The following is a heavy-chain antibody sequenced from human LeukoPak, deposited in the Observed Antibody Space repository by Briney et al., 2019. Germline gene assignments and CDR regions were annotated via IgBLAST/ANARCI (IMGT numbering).Heavy chain of an antibody. Sequence: ASVKVSCKVSGCTLTELSMHWVRQAPGKGLEWMGGFDPEDGETIYAQKFQGRVTMTEDTSTDTAYMELSSLRSEDTAVYYCATAPFAGYYGSGNSDYWGQGTLVTVSS. D-gene: IGHD3-10*01. CDR1: GCTLTELS. J-gene: IGHJ4*02. V-gene: IGHV1-24*01. CDR3: ATAPFAGYYGSGNSDY. CDR2: FDPEDGET.